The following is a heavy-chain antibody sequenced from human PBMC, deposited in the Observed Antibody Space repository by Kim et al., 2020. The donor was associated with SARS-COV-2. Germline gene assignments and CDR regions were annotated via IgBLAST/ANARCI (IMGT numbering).Heavy chain of an antibody. J-gene: IGHJ4*02. Sequence: SLKSRITIDPDTSKNQFSLQVNSVTPEDTAVYYCARDRTWQGGHNIFDYWGQGALVTVSS. V-gene: IGHV6-1*01. D-gene: IGHD1-1*01. CDR3: ARDRTWQGGHNIFDY.